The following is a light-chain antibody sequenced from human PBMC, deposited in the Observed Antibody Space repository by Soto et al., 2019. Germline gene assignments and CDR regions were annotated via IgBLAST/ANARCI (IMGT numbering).Light chain of an antibody. CDR2: VNTDGSH. Sequence: QSVLTQSPSASASLGASVKLTCTLSSGHSSYAIAWHQQQPEKGPRYLMKVNTDGSHNKGDGIPDRFSGSSSGAERYLTISRLQCEDEADYYCQTWGAGFSVVFGGGTKLTVL. J-gene: IGLJ2*01. CDR1: SGHSSYA. V-gene: IGLV4-69*01. CDR3: QTWGAGFSVV.